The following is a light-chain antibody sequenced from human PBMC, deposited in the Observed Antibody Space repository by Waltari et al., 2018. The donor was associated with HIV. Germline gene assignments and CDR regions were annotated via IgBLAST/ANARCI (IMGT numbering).Light chain of an antibody. CDR3: VLYMGSGIWV. Sequence: QSALTQPPSASGSPGQSVTLSCTGTSSDVGGYNYVSWHQQHPGKAPKLMIYDVIKRPSGVPDRFSGSILGNKAALTITGAQADDESDYYCVLYMGSGIWVFGGGTKLTVL. CDR2: DVI. J-gene: IGLJ3*02. CDR1: SSDVGGYNY. V-gene: IGLV2-8*01.